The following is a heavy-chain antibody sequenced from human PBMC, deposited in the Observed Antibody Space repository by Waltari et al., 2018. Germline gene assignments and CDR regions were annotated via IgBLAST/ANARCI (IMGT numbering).Heavy chain of an antibody. CDR3: ARSIVGTFQGNY. CDR2: MGKPGTGK. J-gene: IGHJ4*02. CDR1: GFTFGSDW. D-gene: IGHD1-26*01. Sequence: LEESGGGLVQPGGSLRLSCATSGFTFGSDWMSWVRQAPGKGREWVASMGKPGTGKYAVKSVKGRFTISTDNAKNSLYLQMNSLTVEDTAVYYWARSIVGTFQGNYWSQGTLVTVSS. V-gene: IGHV3-7*01.